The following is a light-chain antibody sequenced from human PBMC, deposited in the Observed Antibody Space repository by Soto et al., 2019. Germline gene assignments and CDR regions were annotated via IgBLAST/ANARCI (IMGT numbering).Light chain of an antibody. CDR3: QQYNNWPPVT. V-gene: IGKV3-15*01. Sequence: EIVMTPSPATLSVSPGERATVSCRASQSVSSNLAWYQQKPGQARRLLIYGASTRATGIPARFSGSGSGTEFTLTISSLQSEDFAVYYCQQYNNWPPVTFGQGTKVDIK. J-gene: IGKJ1*01. CDR1: QSVSSN. CDR2: GAS.